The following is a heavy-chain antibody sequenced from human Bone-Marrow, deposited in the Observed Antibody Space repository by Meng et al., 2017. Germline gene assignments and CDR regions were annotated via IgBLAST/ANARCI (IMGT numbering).Heavy chain of an antibody. CDR3: ARDANPYYYDSSGYYYNWFDP. Sequence: SLKISCAASGFTFSSYAMHWVRQAPGKGLEWVAVISYDGSNKYYADSVKGRFTISRDNSKNTLYLQMNSLRAEDTAVYYCARDANPYYYDSSGYYYNWFDPWGQGTLVTGAS. V-gene: IGHV3-30*01. J-gene: IGHJ5*02. CDR2: ISYDGSNK. D-gene: IGHD3-22*01. CDR1: GFTFSSYA.